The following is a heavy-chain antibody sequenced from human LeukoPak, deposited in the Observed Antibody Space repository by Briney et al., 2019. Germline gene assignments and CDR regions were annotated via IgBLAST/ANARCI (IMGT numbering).Heavy chain of an antibody. CDR3: AAIDYGMDV. J-gene: IGHJ6*02. D-gene: IGHD2-2*02. V-gene: IGHV3-66*02. CDR2: IYSGGYT. CDR1: GFRFSSYS. Sequence: GGSLRLSCAGSGFRFSSYSMNWVRQAPGKELEWVSVIYSGGYTYYADSVKGRFTISRDSSKNTLYLQMNSLRVEDTAVYYCAAIDYGMDVWGQGTTVTVFS.